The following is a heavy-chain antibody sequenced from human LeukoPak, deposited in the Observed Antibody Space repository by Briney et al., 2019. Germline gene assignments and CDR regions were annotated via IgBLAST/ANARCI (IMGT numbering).Heavy chain of an antibody. CDR3: ARRYYDSSGYYYYLDY. Sequence: SETLSLTCTVSGGSISSSSYYWGWIRQPPGKGLEWIGSIYYSGSTYYNPSLKSRVTISVDTSKNQFSLKLSSVTAADTAVYYCARRYYDSSGYYYYLDYWGQGTLVTVSS. D-gene: IGHD3-22*01. J-gene: IGHJ4*02. V-gene: IGHV4-39*01. CDR1: GGSISSSSYY. CDR2: IYYSGST.